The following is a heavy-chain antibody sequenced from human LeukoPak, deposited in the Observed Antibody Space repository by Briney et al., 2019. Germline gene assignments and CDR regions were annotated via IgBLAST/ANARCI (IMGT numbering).Heavy chain of an antibody. CDR1: GFTFSSYS. CDR2: ISSSSTYI. J-gene: IGHJ4*02. V-gene: IGHV3-21*01. D-gene: IGHD5-12*01. CDR3: AREVPTDF. Sequence: PGGSLRLSCAASGFTFSSYSMNWVRQTPGKGLEWVSSISSSSTYIYYVDSVKGRFTISRDNAKNSLYLQMNSLRAEDTAVYYCAREVPTDFWGQGTLVTVSS.